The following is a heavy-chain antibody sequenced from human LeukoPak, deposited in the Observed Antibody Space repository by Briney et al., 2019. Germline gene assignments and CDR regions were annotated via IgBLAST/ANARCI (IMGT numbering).Heavy chain of an antibody. D-gene: IGHD4-17*01. J-gene: IGHJ6*03. Sequence: GGSLRLSCAASGFTFSSYAMHWVRQAPGKGLEWVAVISYDGSNKYYADSVKGRFTISRDNAKNSLYLQMNSLRAEDTAVYYCARERYDYGDYGGPYYYYYMDVWGKGTTVTVSS. CDR2: ISYDGSNK. CDR1: GFTFSSYA. CDR3: ARERYDYGDYGGPYYYYYMDV. V-gene: IGHV3-30*04.